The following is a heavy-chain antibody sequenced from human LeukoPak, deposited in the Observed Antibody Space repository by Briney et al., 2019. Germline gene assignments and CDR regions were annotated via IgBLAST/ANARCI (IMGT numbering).Heavy chain of an antibody. CDR3: ATGPYYYDSSGYGTGSGFDP. D-gene: IGHD3-22*01. CDR2: ISAYNGNT. CDR1: GYTFTSYG. V-gene: IGHV1-18*01. Sequence: ASVTVSCKASGYTFTSYGISWVRQAPGQGLEWMGWISAYNGNTNYAQKLQGRVTITTDTSTSTAYMELRSLRSDDTAVYYCATGPYYYDSSGYGTGSGFDPWGQGTLVTVSS. J-gene: IGHJ5*02.